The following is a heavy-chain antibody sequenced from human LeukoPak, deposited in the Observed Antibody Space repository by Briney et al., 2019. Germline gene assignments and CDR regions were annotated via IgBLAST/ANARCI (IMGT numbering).Heavy chain of an antibody. CDR2: ISTTVGNT. Sequence: PGGSLRLSCAASGFTFSTSAMSWVRQAPGKGLEWVSSISTTVGNTYYADSVKGRFTISRDNSNHTLYLQMNSLTAEDTAVYYCTKRAEFGGFDPWGQGTLVTVSS. J-gene: IGHJ5*02. V-gene: IGHV3-23*01. CDR3: TKRAEFGGFDP. D-gene: IGHD3-10*01. CDR1: GFTFSTSA.